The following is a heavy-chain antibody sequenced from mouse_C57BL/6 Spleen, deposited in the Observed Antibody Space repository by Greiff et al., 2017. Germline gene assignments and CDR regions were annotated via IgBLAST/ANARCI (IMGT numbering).Heavy chain of an antibody. CDR1: GYSITSGYY. CDR2: ISYDGSN. J-gene: IGHJ2*01. V-gene: IGHV3-6*01. CDR3: ARDQHFDY. Sequence: EVQLQESGPGLVKPSQSLSLTCSVTGYSITSGYYWNWIRQFPGNKLEWMGYISYDGSNNYNPSLKNRISITRDTSKNQFFLKLNSVTTEDTATYYCARDQHFDYWGQGTTLTVSS.